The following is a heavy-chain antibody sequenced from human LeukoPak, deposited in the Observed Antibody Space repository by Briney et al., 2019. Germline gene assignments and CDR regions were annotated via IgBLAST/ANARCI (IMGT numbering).Heavy chain of an antibody. CDR1: GGSFSGYY. CDR3: TRGSIAYYYMDV. Sequence: SETLSLTCAVYGGSFSGYYWSWVRQPPGKGLEWIGEINHSGSTNYNPSLKSRVTISVDTSKNQFSLKLSSVTAADTAVYYCTRGSIAYYYMDVWGKGTTVTISS. CDR2: INHSGST. V-gene: IGHV4-34*01. J-gene: IGHJ6*03. D-gene: IGHD3-22*01.